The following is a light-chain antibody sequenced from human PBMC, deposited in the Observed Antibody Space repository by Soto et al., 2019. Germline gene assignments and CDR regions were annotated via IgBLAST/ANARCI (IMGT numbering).Light chain of an antibody. CDR1: RSDLGSYNL. CDR2: EGT. V-gene: IGLV2-23*01. CDR3: CSYAGSSTVI. J-gene: IGLJ2*01. Sequence: QSALTQPASVSGSPGQSITISCTGTRSDLGSYNLVSWYQQHPGKAPKFIIYEGTKRPSGVSNRFSGSKSGNTASLTISGLQAEDEADYYCCSYAGSSTVIFGGGTKVTVL.